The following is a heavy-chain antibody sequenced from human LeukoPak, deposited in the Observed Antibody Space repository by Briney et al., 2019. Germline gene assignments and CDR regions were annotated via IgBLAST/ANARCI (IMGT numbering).Heavy chain of an antibody. Sequence: SETLSLTCTVSGGSISSGDYYWSWIRQPPGKGLEWIGYIYYSGSTYYNPSLKSRVTILVDTSKNQFSLKLSSVTAADTAVYYCARVRLYCSSTSCPHAFDIWGQGTMVTVSS. J-gene: IGHJ3*02. CDR3: ARVRLYCSSTSCPHAFDI. V-gene: IGHV4-30-4*08. D-gene: IGHD2-2*01. CDR2: IYYSGST. CDR1: GGSISSGDYY.